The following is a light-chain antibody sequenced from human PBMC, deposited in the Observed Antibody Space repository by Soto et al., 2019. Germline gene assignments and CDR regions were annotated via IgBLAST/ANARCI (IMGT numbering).Light chain of an antibody. J-gene: IGKJ5*01. Sequence: VMTQSQAPLSVSPGERATLSCRASQSVSNYLAWYQQKPGQAPRLLISGASTRATGIPARFSGSGSGTEFTLAICCLQSEDFAVYFCQQRDEWPITIGQVARLAI. CDR1: QSVSNY. CDR3: QQRDEWPIT. V-gene: IGKV3-15*01. CDR2: GAS.